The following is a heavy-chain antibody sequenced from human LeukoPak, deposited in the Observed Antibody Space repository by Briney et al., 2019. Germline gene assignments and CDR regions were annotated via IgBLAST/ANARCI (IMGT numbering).Heavy chain of an antibody. D-gene: IGHD2-2*02. V-gene: IGHV4-39*01. CDR3: ARGYCSSTSCYTGYSYYYYMDA. CDR1: GGSISRRSYY. CDR2: IYFSGTT. J-gene: IGHJ6*03. Sequence: SETLSLTCTVSGGSISRRSYYWGWSRQPPGKGLEWIGSIYFSGTTNYNPSLESRVTLSVDTSKNQFSLKLNSVTAADTAVYYCARGYCSSTSCYTGYSYYYYMDAWGTGTTVTVSS.